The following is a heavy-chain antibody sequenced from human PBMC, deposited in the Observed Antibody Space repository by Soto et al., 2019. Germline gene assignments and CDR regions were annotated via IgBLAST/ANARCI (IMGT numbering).Heavy chain of an antibody. D-gene: IGHD6-6*01. V-gene: IGHV3-7*01. CDR1: GFTFSNYW. Sequence: EVQLVESGGGLVQPGGSLRLSCAASGFTFSNYWMSWVRQAPGKGLEWVANIKQDGSEKYYVDSVKGRFTISRDNAKNSLYLQMNSLRAEDTAVYYCASYSSSSSNFDYWGQGTLVTVSS. J-gene: IGHJ4*02. CDR3: ASYSSSSSNFDY. CDR2: IKQDGSEK.